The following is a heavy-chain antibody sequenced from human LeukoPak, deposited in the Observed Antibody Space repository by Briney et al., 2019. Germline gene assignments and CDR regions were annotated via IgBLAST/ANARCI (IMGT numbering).Heavy chain of an antibody. D-gene: IGHD3-9*01. Sequence: SETLSLTCTVSGGSISSSGYYWGWIRQPPGKGLEWIGIIYYSGSTYYNPSLKSRVTISVDTSKNQFSLKLGSVTAADTAVYHCARLPSILRYYFDYWGQGIPVTVSS. CDR1: GGSISSSGYY. CDR3: ARLPSILRYYFDY. CDR2: IYYSGST. J-gene: IGHJ4*02. V-gene: IGHV4-39*01.